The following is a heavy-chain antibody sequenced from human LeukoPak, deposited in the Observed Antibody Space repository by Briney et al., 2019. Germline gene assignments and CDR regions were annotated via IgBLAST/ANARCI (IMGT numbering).Heavy chain of an antibody. J-gene: IGHJ1*01. CDR1: GFTFSSYG. CDR3: AKGDQWLARAAEYFQH. D-gene: IGHD6-19*01. Sequence: GGALILSCAASGFTFSSYGMHWVRQAPGKGLEWVAFLRYDGSNKYYAESVKGRFTISRDNSKNTLYLQMNSLRAEDTAVYYCAKGDQWLARAAEYFQHWGQGTLVTVSS. V-gene: IGHV3-30*02. CDR2: LRYDGSNK.